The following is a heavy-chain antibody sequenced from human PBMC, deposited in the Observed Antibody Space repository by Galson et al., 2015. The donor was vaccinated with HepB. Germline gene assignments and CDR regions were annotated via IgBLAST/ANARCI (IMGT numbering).Heavy chain of an antibody. CDR3: AIPTVTNAFDY. CDR2: ISYDGSNK. J-gene: IGHJ4*02. Sequence: SLRLSCAASGFTFSSYGMHWVRQAPGKGLEWVAVISYDGSNKYYADSVKGRFTISRDNSKNTLYLQMNSLRAEDTAVYYCAIPTVTNAFDYWGQGTLVTVSS. CDR1: GFTFSSYG. D-gene: IGHD4-17*01. V-gene: IGHV3-30*03.